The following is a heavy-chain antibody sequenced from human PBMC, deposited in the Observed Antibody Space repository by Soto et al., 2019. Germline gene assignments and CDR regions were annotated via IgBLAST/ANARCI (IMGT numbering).Heavy chain of an antibody. CDR1: GGSISSSSYY. Sequence: QLQLQESGPGLVKPSETLSLTCTVSGGSISSSSYYWGWIRQPPGKGLEWIGSIYYSGSTYYNPSLKSRVTISVHTSKNQFSLKLSAVTAADTAVYNCVMDSPWGIFGVVIRWGQGTLVTSSS. CDR2: IYYSGST. CDR3: VMDSPWGIFGVVIR. D-gene: IGHD3-3*01. V-gene: IGHV4-39*01. J-gene: IGHJ4*02.